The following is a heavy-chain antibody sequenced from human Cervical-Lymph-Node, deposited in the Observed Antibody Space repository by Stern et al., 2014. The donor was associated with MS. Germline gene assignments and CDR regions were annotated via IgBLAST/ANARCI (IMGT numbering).Heavy chain of an antibody. CDR2: ISSSSSYI. D-gene: IGHD3-16*01. V-gene: IGHV3-21*01. CDR3: ARGRIYDYVWGRDFDY. Sequence: EVQLLESGGGLVKPGGSLRLSCAASGFTFSSYSMNWVRQAPGKGLEWVSSISSSSSYIYYADSVKGRFTISRDNAKNSLYLQMNSLRAEDTAVYYCARGRIYDYVWGRDFDYWGQGTLVTVSS. CDR1: GFTFSSYS. J-gene: IGHJ4*02.